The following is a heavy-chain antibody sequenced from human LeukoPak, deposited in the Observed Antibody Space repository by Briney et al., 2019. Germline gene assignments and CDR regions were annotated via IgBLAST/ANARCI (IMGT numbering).Heavy chain of an antibody. CDR1: GFTFGDYA. Sequence: PGRSLRLSCSASGFTFGDYAMSWVRQAPGKGLEWAGFIRSKAYGGTTEYAASVKGRFSISRDDSKSIAYLQISSLKTEDTAVYYCTRSPYSSGLHEAVQGYWGQGTLVTVSS. D-gene: IGHD6-19*01. CDR2: IRSKAYGGTT. V-gene: IGHV3-49*04. J-gene: IGHJ4*02. CDR3: TRSPYSSGLHEAVQGY.